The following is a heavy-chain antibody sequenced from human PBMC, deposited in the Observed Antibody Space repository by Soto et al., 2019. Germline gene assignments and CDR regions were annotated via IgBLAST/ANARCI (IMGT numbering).Heavy chain of an antibody. CDR2: ISSSSSYI. J-gene: IGHJ4*02. D-gene: IGHD2-15*01. Sequence: PGGSLTLSCAASGFTFSSYSMNWVRQAPGKGLEWVSSISSSSSYIYYADSVKGRFTISRDNAKNSLYLQMNSLRAEDTAVYYCARDLGGYCSGGSCYSETELENYWGQGTLVTVSS. V-gene: IGHV3-21*01. CDR3: ARDLGGYCSGGSCYSETELENY. CDR1: GFTFSSYS.